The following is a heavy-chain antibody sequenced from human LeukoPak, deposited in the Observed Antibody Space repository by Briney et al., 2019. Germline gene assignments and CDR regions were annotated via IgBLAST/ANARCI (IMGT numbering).Heavy chain of an antibody. D-gene: IGHD3-22*01. CDR2: IHWNGGST. Sequence: GGSLRLSCAASGFSFDEYTMHWVRQAPGKGLEWVSLIHWNGGSTSYADSVKGRFTISRDNSKNSLYLQMNSLRTEDTALYYCARAGYFDSSGYYGYFPHWGQGTQVTVSS. V-gene: IGHV3-43*01. CDR3: ARAGYFDSSGYYGYFPH. CDR1: GFSFDEYT. J-gene: IGHJ1*01.